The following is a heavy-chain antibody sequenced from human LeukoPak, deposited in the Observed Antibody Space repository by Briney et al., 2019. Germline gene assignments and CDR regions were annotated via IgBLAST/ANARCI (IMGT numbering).Heavy chain of an antibody. Sequence: SETLSLTCAVYGGSFSRYYWSWLRQPPGKGLQWIGEINHNGSTNNNPSLKSRVTISVDRSKNQFSLKLNSVTAADTAVYYCARASQLVISRRGNWFDPWGQGTLVTVSS. J-gene: IGHJ5*02. CDR2: INHNGST. CDR1: GGSFSRYY. V-gene: IGHV4-34*01. D-gene: IGHD6-6*01. CDR3: ARASQLVISRRGNWFDP.